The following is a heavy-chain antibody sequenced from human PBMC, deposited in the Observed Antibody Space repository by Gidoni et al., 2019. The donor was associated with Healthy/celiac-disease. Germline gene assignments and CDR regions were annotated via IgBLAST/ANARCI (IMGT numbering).Heavy chain of an antibody. D-gene: IGHD2-15*01. CDR2: ISSSGSTI. CDR1: GFTFSSYE. J-gene: IGHJ4*02. Sequence: EVQMVESGGGLVQPGGSLRLSCAASGFTFSSYEMNWVRQAPGKGLGWVSYISSSGSTIYYADSVKCRFTISRDNAKNSLYLQMNSLIAEDTAVYYCARDAVVVVASYFDYWGQGTLVTVSS. CDR3: ARDAVVVVASYFDY. V-gene: IGHV3-48*03.